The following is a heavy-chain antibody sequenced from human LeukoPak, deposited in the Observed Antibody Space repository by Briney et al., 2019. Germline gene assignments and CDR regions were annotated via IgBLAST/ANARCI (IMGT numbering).Heavy chain of an antibody. CDR1: GGSISGYY. CDR3: ARHGKWTSRQYSFDY. CDR2: VYYDGDT. J-gene: IGHJ4*02. Sequence: SETLSLTCTVSGGSISGYYYSWIRQPPGKGLEWIGYVYYDGDTNYNPSLKSRITVPLDTSKNQFSLKLNSVTAADTAVYYCARHGKWTSRQYSFDYWGQGTLVTVSS. D-gene: IGHD1-26*01. V-gene: IGHV4-59*08.